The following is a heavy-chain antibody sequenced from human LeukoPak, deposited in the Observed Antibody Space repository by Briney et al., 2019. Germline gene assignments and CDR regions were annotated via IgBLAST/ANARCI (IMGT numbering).Heavy chain of an antibody. V-gene: IGHV4-39*01. CDR2: LYYRGDA. Sequence: SETLSLTCIVSGGSISSDSYYWAWARQPPGKGLQWIGSLYYRGDAYYHPSLRSRVAISGDTSLNQFSLKLSSVTAADTAVYFCARHHRGSGXHSWEYWGQXAXXXVSS. J-gene: IGHJ4*02. CDR3: ARHHRGSGXHSWEY. D-gene: IGHD1-26*01. CDR1: GGSISSDSYY.